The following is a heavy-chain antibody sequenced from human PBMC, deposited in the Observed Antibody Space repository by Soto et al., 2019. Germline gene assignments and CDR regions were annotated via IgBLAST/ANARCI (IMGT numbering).Heavy chain of an antibody. V-gene: IGHV5-51*01. Sequence: ELQLVQSGAEVKKPGESLKISCKGSGYNFANYWIGWVRQMPGKGLEWMGIFYPGNSATRYSPSFQGQVTISADTSISTAYLEWSSLKASDTAIYYCARHVYYDVLKKNYWGQGTLVTVSS. CDR1: GYNFANYW. CDR3: ARHVYYDVLKKNY. J-gene: IGHJ4*02. CDR2: FYPGNSAT. D-gene: IGHD3-9*01.